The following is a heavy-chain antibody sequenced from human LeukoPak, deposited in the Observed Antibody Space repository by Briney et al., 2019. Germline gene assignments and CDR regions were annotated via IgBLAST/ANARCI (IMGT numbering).Heavy chain of an antibody. V-gene: IGHV3-23*01. CDR1: GFAFSSYA. D-gene: IGHD3-10*01. CDR2: ISGSGGST. CDR3: AKEGWGTFGGDFDY. Sequence: GGSLRLSCAASGFAFSSYAMSWVRQALGKGLEWVSGISGSGGSTYYADSVKGRFTISRDNSKSTLSLQMNSLRVEDTAVYYCAKEGWGTFGGDFDYWGQGTLVTVSS. J-gene: IGHJ4*02.